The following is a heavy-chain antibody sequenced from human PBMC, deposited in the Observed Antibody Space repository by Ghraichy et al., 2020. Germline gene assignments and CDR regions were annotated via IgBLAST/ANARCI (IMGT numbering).Heavy chain of an antibody. Sequence: GGSLRLSCAASGFTFSSYSMNWVRQAPGKGLEWVSSISSSSSYIYYADSVKGRFTISRDNAKNSLYLQMNSLRAEDTAVYYCASWDCSTSCRFDYWGQGTLVTVSS. J-gene: IGHJ4*02. CDR2: ISSSSSYI. CDR1: GFTFSSYS. D-gene: IGHD2-2*01. V-gene: IGHV3-21*01. CDR3: ASWDCSTSCRFDY.